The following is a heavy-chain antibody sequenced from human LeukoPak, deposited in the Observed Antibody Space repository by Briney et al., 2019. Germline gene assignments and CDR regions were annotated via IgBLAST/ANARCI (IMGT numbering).Heavy chain of an antibody. D-gene: IGHD6-13*01. CDR3: ARVRYSTRFDP. Sequence: SETLSLTCTVSGGSISSGSYYWGWIRQPPGKGLEWIGSIYYSGSTYYNPSLKSRVAISVDTSKNQFSLKLSSVTAADTAVYYCARVRYSTRFDPWGQGTLVTVSS. J-gene: IGHJ5*02. V-gene: IGHV4-39*07. CDR1: GGSISSGSYY. CDR2: IYYSGST.